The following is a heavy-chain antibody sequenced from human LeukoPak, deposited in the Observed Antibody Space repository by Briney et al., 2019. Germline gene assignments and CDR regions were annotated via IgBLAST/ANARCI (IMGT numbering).Heavy chain of an antibody. CDR1: GFTFSSYW. D-gene: IGHD2-2*01. V-gene: IGHV3-74*01. Sequence: GGSLRLFCAASGFTFSSYWMHWVRQAPGKGLVSVSRINSDGSSTSYADSVKGRFTISRDNAKNTLYLQMNSLRAEDTAVYYCARGDIVVVPAAISYMDVWGKGTTVTVSS. CDR3: ARGDIVVVPAAISYMDV. J-gene: IGHJ6*03. CDR2: INSDGSST.